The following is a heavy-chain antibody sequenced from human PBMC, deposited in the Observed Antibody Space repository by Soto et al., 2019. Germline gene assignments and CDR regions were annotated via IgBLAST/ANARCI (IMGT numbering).Heavy chain of an antibody. V-gene: IGHV3-23*01. CDR1: GFTFKNYA. Sequence: GGSLRLSCASSGFTFKNYAMNWVRQAPGKGLEWVETISGTGGSTYYADSVKGRFTISSDNSQNTLYLQMNSLRVVDTAVYYCAKDRLGGNFDYWGQGTQVTVSS. CDR2: ISGTGGST. CDR3: AKDRLGGNFDY. J-gene: IGHJ4*01.